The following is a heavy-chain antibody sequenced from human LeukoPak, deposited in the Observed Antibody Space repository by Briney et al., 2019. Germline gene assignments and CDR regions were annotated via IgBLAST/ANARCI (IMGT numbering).Heavy chain of an antibody. CDR2: INHSGST. V-gene: IGHV4-34*01. Sequence: SETLSLTCAVYGGSFSGYYSSWIRPPPGKGLECIGEINHSGSTNYNPTLNSRVTISVDTSKNQFSLQLTSVTAADTAVYYSARGLAYGFWSGHQSFADYWGQGTLVTVSS. CDR3: ARGLAYGFWSGHQSFADY. CDR1: GGSFSGYY. D-gene: IGHD3-3*01. J-gene: IGHJ4*02.